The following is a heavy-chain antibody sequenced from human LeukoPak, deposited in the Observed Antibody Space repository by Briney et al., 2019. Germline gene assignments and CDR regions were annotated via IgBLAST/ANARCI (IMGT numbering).Heavy chain of an antibody. CDR2: IKQDGSEK. J-gene: IGHJ6*02. Sequence: PGGSLRLSCAVSGFTFSSYWMSWVRQAPGKGLGWVANIKQDGSEKYYVDSVKGRFTISRDNAKNSLYLQMNSLRAEDTAVYYCARRPSSSWYLESYYYYYGMDVWGQGTTVTVSS. D-gene: IGHD6-13*01. CDR3: ARRPSSSWYLESYYYYYGMDV. CDR1: GFTFSSYW. V-gene: IGHV3-7*03.